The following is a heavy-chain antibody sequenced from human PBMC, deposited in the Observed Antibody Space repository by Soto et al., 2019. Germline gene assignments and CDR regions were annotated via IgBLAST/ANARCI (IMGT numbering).Heavy chain of an antibody. CDR1: GDSISSSIW. D-gene: IGHD3-10*01. V-gene: IGHV4-4*02. J-gene: IGHJ4*02. Sequence: QVQLEESGPRLVKPSGTLSLTCTVSGDSISSSIWWGCFRQPPGKGLEWIAEIYHTGSTSYYPSLKGRVSMSVDKSKNQFSLKVNSVTAADTAVYYCARRRDGSGSLDYWGQGMLVTVSS. CDR2: IYHTGST. CDR3: ARRRDGSGSLDY.